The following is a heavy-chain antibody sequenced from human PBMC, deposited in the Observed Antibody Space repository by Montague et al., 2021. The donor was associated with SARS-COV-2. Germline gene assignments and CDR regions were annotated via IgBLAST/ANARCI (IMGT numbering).Heavy chain of an antibody. CDR2: IYTSGRT. Sequence: TLSLTRTVSGAPINIGSYYWNWIRQPTGKGLEWIGRIYTSGRTDYNPSLKSRLTISFNTSKNEFSLRLNSLTAADTAVYYCARDRGVQYQLQMPFYFDYWGQGTLVTVSS. V-gene: IGHV4-61*02. D-gene: IGHD2-2*01. J-gene: IGHJ4*02. CDR3: ARDRGVQYQLQMPFYFDY. CDR1: GAPINIGSYY.